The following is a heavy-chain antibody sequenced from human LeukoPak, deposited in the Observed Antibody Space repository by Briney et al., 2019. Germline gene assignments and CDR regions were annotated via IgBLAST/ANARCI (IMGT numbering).Heavy chain of an antibody. CDR1: GFNFSSYA. CDR2: ISCSGGSK. J-gene: IGHJ1*01. CDR3: AKGGTYYDILTGSIFQH. D-gene: IGHD3-9*01. V-gene: IGHV3-23*01. Sequence: GGSLRLSCAASGFNFSSYAMSWVRQAPGKGLEWVSAISCSGGSKYYADSVKGRFTICRDKSKNTPYLQMNRLKAEDTAVYYCAKGGTYYDILTGSIFQHWGQGTLVTVSS.